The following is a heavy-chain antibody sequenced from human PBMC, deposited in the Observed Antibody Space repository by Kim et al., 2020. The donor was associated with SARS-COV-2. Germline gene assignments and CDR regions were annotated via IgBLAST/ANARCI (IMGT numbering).Heavy chain of an antibody. CDR2: IKQDGSDK. V-gene: IGHV3-7*03. CDR1: GFTVSSYW. Sequence: GGSLRLSCAASGFTVSSYWMSWVRQAPGKGLEWVANIKQDGSDKYYVDSVKGRFTISRDNAKNSLYLQMNSLIAEDTAVYDCARAPRSRSLAAAVTCWF. CDR3: ARAPRSRSLAAAVTCWF. D-gene: IGHD6-13*01. J-gene: IGHJ5*01.